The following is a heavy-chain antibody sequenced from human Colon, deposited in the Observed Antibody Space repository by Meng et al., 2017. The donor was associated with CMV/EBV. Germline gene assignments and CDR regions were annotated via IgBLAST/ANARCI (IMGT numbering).Heavy chain of an antibody. CDR1: GDSVSSNSAP. Sequence: CAISGDSVSSNSAPWNWIRQSPSRGLEWLGRTYYRSKWYNDYAVSVKSRIIINPDTSKNQFSLQLNSVTPEDTAVYYCASGVGNFDYWGQGTLVTVSS. V-gene: IGHV6-1*01. D-gene: IGHD2-15*01. CDR3: ASGVGNFDY. J-gene: IGHJ4*02. CDR2: TYYRSKWYN.